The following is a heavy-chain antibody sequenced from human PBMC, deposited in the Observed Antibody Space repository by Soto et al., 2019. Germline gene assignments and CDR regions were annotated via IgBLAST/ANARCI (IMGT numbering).Heavy chain of an antibody. V-gene: IGHV3-23*01. D-gene: IGHD3-16*01. CDR2: ISGSGVRT. CDR1: GFIFATTA. Sequence: VQLLQSGGGLVQPGGSLRLSFEASGFIFATTAMGWVRQAPGKGLEWVSTISGSGVRTYYADSVKGRFTISRGNSKTTLFLQMNSLRDDDTAVYFCAAVMGSDYDYVWGSLSFDHWGQGALVTVST. J-gene: IGHJ4*02. CDR3: AAVMGSDYDYVWGSLSFDH.